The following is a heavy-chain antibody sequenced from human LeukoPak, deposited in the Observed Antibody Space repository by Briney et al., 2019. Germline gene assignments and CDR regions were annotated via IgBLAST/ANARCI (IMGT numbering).Heavy chain of an antibody. J-gene: IGHJ4*02. CDR3: AKGHGSRTGDFEY. V-gene: IGHV3-21*04. CDR1: GFSFSSYY. Sequence: PGGSLKLSCAASGFSFSSYYMSWVRQAPGKGLEWVSSVSSGSTYIYYADSVKGRFTISRDNAKNSLYLQMNTLRTEDNALYYCAKGHGSRTGDFEYWGQGTLVTVSS. CDR2: VSSGSTYI. D-gene: IGHD3-10*01.